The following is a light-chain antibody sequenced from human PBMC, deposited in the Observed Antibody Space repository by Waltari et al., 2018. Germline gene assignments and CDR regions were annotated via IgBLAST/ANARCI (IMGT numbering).Light chain of an antibody. CDR3: ASFAGSNTL. Sequence: QSALTQPPSASGSPGQAVTMSSPGPSPDVGVYHYVSWYQPPPGKAPNPLIDEVSERPSGVPDRFSGSKSGNTASLTVSGLQPEDEADYYCASFAGSNTLFGGGTKLTVL. V-gene: IGLV2-8*01. CDR1: SPDVGVYHY. CDR2: EVS. J-gene: IGLJ2*01.